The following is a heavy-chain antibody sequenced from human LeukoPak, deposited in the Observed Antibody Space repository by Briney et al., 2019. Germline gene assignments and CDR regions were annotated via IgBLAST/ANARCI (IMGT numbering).Heavy chain of an antibody. D-gene: IGHD2-2*01. CDR2: IYYSGSP. V-gene: IGHV4-39*01. CDR3: ARQTSPYCTSTSCYLFGDY. Sequence: SETLSLTCTVSGGSISNNNYYWAWIRQPPGKGLECIGSIYYSGSPYYNPSLKSRVTISVDTSKNQFSLKLSSVTAADTAVYYCARQTSPYCTSTSCYLFGDYWGQGTLVTVSS. CDR1: GGSISNNNYY. J-gene: IGHJ4*02.